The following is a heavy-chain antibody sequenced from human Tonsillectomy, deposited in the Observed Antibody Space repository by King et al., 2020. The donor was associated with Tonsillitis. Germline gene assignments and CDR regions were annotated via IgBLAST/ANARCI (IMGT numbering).Heavy chain of an antibody. CDR3: ARSTFGMDV. CDR1: GFTFSSYS. CDR2: ISSSSSTI. D-gene: IGHD2/OR15-2a*01. Sequence: VQLVESGGGLVQPVGSLRLSCAASGFTFSSYSMNWVRQAPGKGREWVSYISSSSSTIYYADSVKGRFTISRDNAKNSLYLQMNSLRAEDTAVYYCARSTFGMDVWGQGTTVTVSS. J-gene: IGHJ6*02. V-gene: IGHV3-48*01.